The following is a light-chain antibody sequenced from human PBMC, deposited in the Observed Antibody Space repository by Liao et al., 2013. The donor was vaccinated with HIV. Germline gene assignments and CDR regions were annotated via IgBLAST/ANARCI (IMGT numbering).Light chain of an antibody. V-gene: IGLV3-1*01. CDR1: KLGDKY. Sequence: SYELTQPPSVSVSPGQTASITCSGDKLGDKYACWYQQKPGQSPVLVIYQDSKRPSGIPERFSGSNSGNTATLTISGTQAMDEADYYCQVWDSPSDHRVFVGGT. CDR3: QVWDSPSDHRV. J-gene: IGLJ3*02. CDR2: QDS.